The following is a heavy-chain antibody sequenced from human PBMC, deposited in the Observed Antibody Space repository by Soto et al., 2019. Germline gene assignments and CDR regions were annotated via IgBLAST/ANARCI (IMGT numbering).Heavy chain of an antibody. V-gene: IGHV3-73*01. CDR2: IRSKANSYAT. CDR1: GFTFSGSA. D-gene: IGHD4-17*01. Sequence: GGSLRLSCAASGFTFSGSAMHWVRQASGKGLEWVGRIRSKANSYATAYAASVKGRFTISRDDSKNTAYLQMNSLKTEDTAVYYCTRHGLDNYGDYVFYFDYCGQGTLVTVSS. J-gene: IGHJ4*02. CDR3: TRHGLDNYGDYVFYFDY.